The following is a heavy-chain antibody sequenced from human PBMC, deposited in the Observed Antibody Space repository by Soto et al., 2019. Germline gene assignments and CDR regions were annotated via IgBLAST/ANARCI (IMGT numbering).Heavy chain of an antibody. CDR2: IKSKTDGGTT. V-gene: IGHV3-15*01. D-gene: IGHD3-9*01. Sequence: PGGSLRLSCAASGFTFSNAWMSWVRQAPGKGLEWVGRIKSKTDGGTTDYAAPVKGRFTISRDDSKNTLYLQMNSLKTEDTAVYYCTTERQHYDILTGVETYYFDYWGQGTLVTVSS. CDR1: GFTFSNAW. CDR3: TTERQHYDILTGVETYYFDY. J-gene: IGHJ4*02.